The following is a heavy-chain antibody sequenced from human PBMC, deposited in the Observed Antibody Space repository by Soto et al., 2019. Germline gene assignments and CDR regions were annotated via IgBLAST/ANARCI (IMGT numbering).Heavy chain of an antibody. Sequence: GGSLRLSCAASGFTFSSYGMHWVRQAPGKGLEWVAVIWYDGSNKYYADSVKGRFTISRDNSKNTLYLQMNSLRAEDTAVYYCARSAANGGTYFDYWGQGTLVTVSS. D-gene: IGHD6-13*01. CDR3: ARSAANGGTYFDY. J-gene: IGHJ4*02. V-gene: IGHV3-33*01. CDR2: IWYDGSNK. CDR1: GFTFSSYG.